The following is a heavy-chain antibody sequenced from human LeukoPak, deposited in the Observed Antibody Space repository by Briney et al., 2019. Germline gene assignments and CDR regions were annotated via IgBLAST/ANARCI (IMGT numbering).Heavy chain of an antibody. D-gene: IGHD4-17*01. V-gene: IGHV4-34*01. CDR3: ARATGVATGLAFDI. Sequence: SETLSLTCAVYGGSFSGYYWTWIRQPPGKGLEWIGEINHSGSNNYNPSLKSRVTISVDTSKNQFSLKLSSVTAADTAVYYCARATGVATGLAFDIWGQGTMVTVSS. J-gene: IGHJ3*02. CDR2: INHSGSN. CDR1: GGSFSGYY.